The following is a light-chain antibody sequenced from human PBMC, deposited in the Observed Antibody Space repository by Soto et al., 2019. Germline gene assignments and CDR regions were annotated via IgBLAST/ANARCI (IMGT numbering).Light chain of an antibody. Sequence: QSVLTQPPSASGTAGQRVTISCSGGSSNIGSHVVNWYQQVPGTAPKLLIYTNNQRPSGVPDRFSDSKSGTSASLAISGLQSEDEVDYYCAAWDGSLQSWVFGGGTKLTV. V-gene: IGLV1-44*01. CDR3: AAWDGSLQSWV. J-gene: IGLJ3*02. CDR2: TNN. CDR1: SSNIGSHV.